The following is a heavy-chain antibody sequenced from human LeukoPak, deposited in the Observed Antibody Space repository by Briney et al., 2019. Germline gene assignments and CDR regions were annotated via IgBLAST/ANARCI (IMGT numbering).Heavy chain of an antibody. V-gene: IGHV3-23*01. D-gene: IGHD6-13*01. J-gene: IGHJ4*02. Sequence: TGGSLRLSCAVSGFTFRSYAMSWVRQAPGKGLEWVSGIGGRGGSTYYADSVKGRFTISRDNSKNMLYLQMNSLRGGDSAVYYCVEDFPTQGAAAGTDFFDYWGQGTLVTVSS. CDR2: IGGRGGST. CDR1: GFTFRSYA. CDR3: VEDFPTQGAAAGTDFFDY.